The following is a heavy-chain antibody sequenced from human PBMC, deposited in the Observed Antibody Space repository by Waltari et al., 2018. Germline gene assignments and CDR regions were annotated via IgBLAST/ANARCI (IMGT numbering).Heavy chain of an antibody. CDR2: ISSSSSYI. CDR1: GFTFSSYS. Sequence: EVQLVESGGGLVKPGGSLRLSCAASGFTFSSYSMNWVRQAPGKGLEWVSSISSSSSYIYYADSVKGRFTISRDNAKNSLYLQMNSLRAEDTAVYYCAGVKWNDRTFDIWGQGTMVTVSS. V-gene: IGHV3-21*01. D-gene: IGHD1-1*01. CDR3: AGVKWNDRTFDI. J-gene: IGHJ3*02.